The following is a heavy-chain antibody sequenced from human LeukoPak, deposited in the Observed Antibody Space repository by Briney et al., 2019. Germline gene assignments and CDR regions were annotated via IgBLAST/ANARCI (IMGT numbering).Heavy chain of an antibody. J-gene: IGHJ4*02. CDR1: GDSISSYY. CDR3: ARQPSGYYGDSGYYPYYFDY. CDR2: IFYSGST. D-gene: IGHD3-22*01. V-gene: IGHV4-59*08. Sequence: SETLSLTCTVSGDSISSYYWSWVRQPPGKGLEWIGYIFYSGSTKYGPSLNSRVAISLDTSKSQFSLKLNSVTAADTAVYYCARQPSGYYGDSGYYPYYFDYWGQGILVTVSS.